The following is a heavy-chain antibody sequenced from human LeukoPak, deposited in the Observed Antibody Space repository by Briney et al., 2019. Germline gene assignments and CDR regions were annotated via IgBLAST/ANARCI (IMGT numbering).Heavy chain of an antibody. Sequence: PSETLSLTCTVSGVSISSSTYYWGWIRQPPGKGLEWIGSIYYSGSTYYDPSLKSRVTISVDTSKNQFSLSSVTAADTAVYYCARHSRGPAAGPAFDYWGQGTLVTVSS. CDR1: GVSISSSTYY. D-gene: IGHD6-13*01. CDR3: ARHSRGPAAGPAFDY. V-gene: IGHV4-39*01. CDR2: IYYSGST. J-gene: IGHJ4*02.